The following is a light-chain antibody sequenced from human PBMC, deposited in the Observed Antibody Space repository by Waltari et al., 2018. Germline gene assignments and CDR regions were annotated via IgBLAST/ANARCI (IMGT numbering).Light chain of an antibody. J-gene: IGKJ4*01. V-gene: IGKV3-11*01. CDR3: QQRSNWPLT. Sequence: TVLTQSRATLSLSAGESATLSCRASQSVSSYLAWYQQKPGQAPRLLIYDASNRATGIPARFSGSGSGTDFTLTISSLEPEDFAVYYCQQRSNWPLTFGGGTKVEIK. CDR1: QSVSSY. CDR2: DAS.